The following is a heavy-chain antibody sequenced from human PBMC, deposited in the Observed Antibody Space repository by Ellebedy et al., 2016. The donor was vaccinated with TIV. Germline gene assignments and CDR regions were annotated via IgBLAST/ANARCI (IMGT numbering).Heavy chain of an antibody. CDR3: ARDTGSYPNWIDP. CDR2: INPNNGGP. D-gene: IGHD3-10*01. V-gene: IGHV1-2*02. CDR1: GYTFTGYF. J-gene: IGHJ5*02. Sequence: AASVKVSCKASGYTFTGYFIHWVRQAPGQGLEWLGWINPNNGGPEYAQKFQGRVTMTSDASISTAYMELSRLTSDDTAVYYCARDTGSYPNWIDPWGQGTLVTVSS.